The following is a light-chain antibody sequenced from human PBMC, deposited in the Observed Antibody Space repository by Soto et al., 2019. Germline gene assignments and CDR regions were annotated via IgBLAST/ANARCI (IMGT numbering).Light chain of an antibody. CDR3: QQRSNGTPEVT. J-gene: IGKJ3*01. CDR1: QSVSSS. Sequence: EIVLTQSPDTLSLSPGERATLSCRASQSVSSSLAWYQQKPGQAPRLLIYDASNRATGIPARFSVSGSGTDFTLTISSLGPEDFAVYYCQQRSNGTPEVTFGPGTKVDIK. V-gene: IGKV3-11*01. CDR2: DAS.